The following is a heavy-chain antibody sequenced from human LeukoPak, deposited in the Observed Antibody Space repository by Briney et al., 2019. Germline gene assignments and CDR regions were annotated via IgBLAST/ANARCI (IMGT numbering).Heavy chain of an antibody. CDR3: ARHEGYGDYEEDAFDI. Sequence: SETLSLTCAVYGGSFSGYYWSWIRQPPGKGLEWIGEINHSGSTNYNPSLKSRVTISVDTSKNQFSLKLSSVTAADTAVYYCARHEGYGDYEEDAFDIWGQGTMVTVSS. V-gene: IGHV4-34*01. D-gene: IGHD4-17*01. CDR1: GGSFSGYY. CDR2: INHSGST. J-gene: IGHJ3*02.